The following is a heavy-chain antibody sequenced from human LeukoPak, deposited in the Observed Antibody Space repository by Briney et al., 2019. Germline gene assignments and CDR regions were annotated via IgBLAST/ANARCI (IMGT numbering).Heavy chain of an antibody. Sequence: GGSLRLSCAASGFTFSSYWMHWVRQGPGKELVWVSRIKNDGSTTSYADSVKGRFTISRDNSKNTLYLQMNSLRAEDTAVYYCAKEPRYCGGDCFSLLDCWGQGTLVTVSS. D-gene: IGHD2-21*02. CDR2: IKNDGSTT. CDR1: GFTFSSYW. J-gene: IGHJ4*02. V-gene: IGHV3-74*01. CDR3: AKEPRYCGGDCFSLLDC.